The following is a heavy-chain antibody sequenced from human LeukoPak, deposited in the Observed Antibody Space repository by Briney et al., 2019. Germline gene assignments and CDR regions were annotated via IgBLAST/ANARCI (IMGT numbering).Heavy chain of an antibody. Sequence: AAVTVSFTGSGGTFIIYAISWVRQAPGQGKGWMGGIIPIFGTANYAQKFQRRVTITADNSTSTAYMELSSLRSEDTAVYYCAREGGFTMIVYASGDAFYIWGQGTMVTVSS. CDR2: IIPIFGTA. V-gene: IGHV1-69*06. CDR3: AREGGFTMIVYASGDAFYI. CDR1: GGTFIIYA. J-gene: IGHJ3*02. D-gene: IGHD3-22*01.